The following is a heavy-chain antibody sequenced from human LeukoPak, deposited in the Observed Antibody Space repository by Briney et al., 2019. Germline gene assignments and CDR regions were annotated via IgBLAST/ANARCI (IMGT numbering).Heavy chain of an antibody. V-gene: IGHV3-23*01. J-gene: IGHJ5*02. CDR1: GFTFSHYA. CDR2: LTDSGDAT. Sequence: GGSLRLPCAVSGFTFSHYAMSWVRQAPGTGLEWVGSLTDSGDATYYADSVKGRLTISRDNSNSTLYLHISGLRDEDTAVYYCARGYSHNSVGRLDPWGQGTLVTVSS. CDR3: ARGYSHNSVGRLDP. D-gene: IGHD5-12*01.